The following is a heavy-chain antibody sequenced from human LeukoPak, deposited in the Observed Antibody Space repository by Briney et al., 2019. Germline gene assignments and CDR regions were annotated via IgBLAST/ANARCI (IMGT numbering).Heavy chain of an antibody. D-gene: IGHD1/OR15-1a*01. J-gene: IGHJ3*02. CDR1: GFTFSSYG. CDR3: ARTSYDAFDI. Sequence: EGSLRLSCAASGFTFSSYGMHWVRQAPGKGLEWVAFIRYDGSNKYYADSVKGRYTISRDNSKNTLYLQMNSLRAEDTAVYYCARTSYDAFDIWGQGTMVTVSS. CDR2: IRYDGSNK. V-gene: IGHV3-30*02.